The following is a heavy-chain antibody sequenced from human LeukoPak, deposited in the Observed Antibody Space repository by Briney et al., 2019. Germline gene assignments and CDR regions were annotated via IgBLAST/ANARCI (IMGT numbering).Heavy chain of an antibody. D-gene: IGHD5-12*01. CDR3: ARDLAKRDGYKERSGLKGMDV. J-gene: IGHJ6*02. CDR1: GFTFSSYG. V-gene: IGHV3-33*01. Sequence: GGSLRLSCAASGFTFSSYGMHWVRQAPGKGLEWVAVIWYDGSNKYYADSVKGRFTISRDNSKNTLYLQMNSLRAEDTAVYYCARDLAKRDGYKERSGLKGMDVWGQGTTVTVSS. CDR2: IWYDGSNK.